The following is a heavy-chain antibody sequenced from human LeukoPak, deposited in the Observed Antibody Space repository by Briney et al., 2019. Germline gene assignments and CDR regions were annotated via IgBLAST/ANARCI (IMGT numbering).Heavy chain of an antibody. CDR3: ARHMSGYSYDYFDY. D-gene: IGHD5-18*01. CDR2: IYYSGST. J-gene: IGHJ4*02. Sequence: PSETLSLTCTVSGGSISSYYWSWIRQPPGKGLEWIGYIYYSGSTNYNPSLKSRVTISVDTSKNQFSLKLSSVTAADTAVYYCARHMSGYSYDYFDYWGQGTLVTASS. CDR1: GGSISSYY. V-gene: IGHV4-59*08.